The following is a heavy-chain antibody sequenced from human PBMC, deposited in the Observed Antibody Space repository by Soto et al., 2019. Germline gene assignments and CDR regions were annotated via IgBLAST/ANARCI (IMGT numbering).Heavy chain of an antibody. CDR2: INPKSGNT. CDR3: ARVGIIISAVPYDI. D-gene: IGHD3-10*01. Sequence: ASVKVSCKASGYTFTGYYMHWVRQAPGQGLEWVGRINPKSGNTNYAQKFQGRVTMTRDTSISTAYMELSRLRSDDTGIYYCARVGIIISAVPYDIWGEGTMVTVS. CDR1: GYTFTGYY. V-gene: IGHV1-2*05. J-gene: IGHJ3*02.